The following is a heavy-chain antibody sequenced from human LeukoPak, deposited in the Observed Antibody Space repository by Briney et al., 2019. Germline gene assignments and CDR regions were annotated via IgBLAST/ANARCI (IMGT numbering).Heavy chain of an antibody. CDR2: INSDTNIT. Sequence: GGSLRLSRVASGFSSSRYPMNWVRQAPGKGLEWVSHINSDTNITPYTASVSGRYTISRDNAKNSLYLHVNSLRDEDTAVYYCARDHDWSFDLWGQGALVTVSS. D-gene: IGHD1-1*01. J-gene: IGHJ4*02. CDR3: ARDHDWSFDL. CDR1: GFSSSRYP. V-gene: IGHV3-48*02.